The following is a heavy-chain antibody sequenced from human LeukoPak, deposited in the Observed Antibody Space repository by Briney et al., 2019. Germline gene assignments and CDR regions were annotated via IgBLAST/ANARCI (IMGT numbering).Heavy chain of an antibody. D-gene: IGHD3-10*01. Sequence: PSETLSLTCTVSGGSISSYYWSWIRQPPGKGLEWIGYIYYRSTNYNPPLKSRVTISVDTSKNQFSLKLTSVTAADTAVYYCARTYYFGSGSYHFDYWGQGTLVTVSS. CDR2: IYYRST. CDR3: ARTYYFGSGSYHFDY. V-gene: IGHV4-59*08. CDR1: GGSISSYY. J-gene: IGHJ4*02.